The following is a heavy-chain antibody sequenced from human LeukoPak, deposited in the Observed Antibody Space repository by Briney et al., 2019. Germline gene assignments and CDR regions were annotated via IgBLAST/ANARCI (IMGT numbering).Heavy chain of an antibody. CDR2: MNPNSGNT. V-gene: IGHV1-8*01. CDR1: GYTFTSYD. D-gene: IGHD3-10*01. Sequence: ASVKVSCKASGYTFTSYDINWVRQATGQGLEWMGWMNPNSGNTGYAQKFQGRVTMTRNTSISTAYMELSSLRTEDTAVYYCARGGYYYGSGSYSTPSDYWGQGTLVTVSS. CDR3: ARGGYYYGSGSYSTPSDY. J-gene: IGHJ4*02.